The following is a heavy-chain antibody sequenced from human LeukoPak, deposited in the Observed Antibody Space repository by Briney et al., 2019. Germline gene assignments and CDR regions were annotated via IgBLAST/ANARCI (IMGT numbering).Heavy chain of an antibody. Sequence: SETLSLTCTVPGGPISSYYWNWIRQPPGKGLEWIGYIYYSGSTNYNPSLKSRVTISVDTSKNQFSLKLSSVTAADTAVYYCARGADSSGYYSIFYFDYWGQGTLVTVSS. J-gene: IGHJ4*02. CDR3: ARGADSSGYYSIFYFDY. CDR1: GGPISSYY. D-gene: IGHD3-22*01. V-gene: IGHV4-59*01. CDR2: IYYSGST.